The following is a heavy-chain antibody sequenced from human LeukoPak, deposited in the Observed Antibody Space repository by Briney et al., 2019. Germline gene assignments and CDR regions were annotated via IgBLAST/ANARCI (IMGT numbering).Heavy chain of an antibody. J-gene: IGHJ5*02. V-gene: IGHV3-33*01. CDR1: GFTFSSYG. CDR2: IWYDGSNK. CDR3: ARDAAPMTTVIPNWFDP. D-gene: IGHD4-17*01. Sequence: GGSLRLSCAASGFTFSSYGMHWVRQAPGKGLEWVAVIWYDGSNKYYADSVKGRFTISRDNSKTTLYLQMNSLRAEDTAVYYCARDAAPMTTVIPNWFDPWGQGTLVTVSS.